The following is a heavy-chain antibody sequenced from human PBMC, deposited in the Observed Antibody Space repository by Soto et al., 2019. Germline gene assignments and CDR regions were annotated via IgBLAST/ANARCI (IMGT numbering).Heavy chain of an antibody. V-gene: IGHV1-3*01. J-gene: IGHJ4*02. CDR2: INAGNGNT. CDR3: ARTPGGSSSFVDY. D-gene: IGHD6-6*01. Sequence: ASVKVSGKASGYTFTSYGISWVRQAPGQGLEWMGWINAGNGNTKYSQKFQGRVTITRDTSASTAYMELSSLRSEDTAVYYCARTPGGSSSFVDYWGQGTLVTVSS. CDR1: GYTFTSYG.